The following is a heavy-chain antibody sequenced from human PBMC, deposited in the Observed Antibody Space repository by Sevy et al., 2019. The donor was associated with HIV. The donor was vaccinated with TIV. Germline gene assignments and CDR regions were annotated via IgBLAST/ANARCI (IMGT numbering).Heavy chain of an antibody. CDR1: GDSVSSNSAA. V-gene: IGHV6-1*01. D-gene: IGHD1-26*01. CDR3: ARDNVGATRGYYLDY. Sequence: SQTLSLTCAISGDSVSSNSAAWNWIRQSPSRGLEWLGRTYYRSKWYNDYAVSMKSRITISTDTSKNQFSLQLNSVTPEDTALYYCARDNVGATRGYYLDYWGQGTLVTVSS. CDR2: TYYRSKWYN. J-gene: IGHJ4*02.